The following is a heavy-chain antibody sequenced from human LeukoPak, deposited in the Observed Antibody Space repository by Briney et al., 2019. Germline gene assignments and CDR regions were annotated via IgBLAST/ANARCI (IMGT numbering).Heavy chain of an antibody. CDR2: ISGSGGST. Sequence: GGSLRLSCAASVFTFSSYAMSWVRDARGKGREWGSAISGSGGSTYYADSLKGRFTISRDNSKNTLYLQMNSLRAEDTAVYNSAKDASGDGYNSADSDYWGQGALGTVSS. V-gene: IGHV3-23*01. J-gene: IGHJ4*02. CDR3: AKDASGDGYNSADSDY. D-gene: IGHD5-24*01. CDR1: VFTFSSYA.